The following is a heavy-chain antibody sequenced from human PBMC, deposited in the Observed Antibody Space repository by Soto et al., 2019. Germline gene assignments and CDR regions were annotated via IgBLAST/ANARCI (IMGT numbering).Heavy chain of an antibody. D-gene: IGHD2-8*01. CDR1: GFSLSTSGVG. CDR3: AHSGDCTNGVCSLFDY. Sequence: QITLKESGPTLVNPTQTLTLTCTFSGFSLSTSGVGVGWIRQPPGKALEWLALIYWDDDKRYSPSLKSRLTLTEDTSKNHVVPTMTNMDPLDTATYCCAHSGDCTNGVCSLFDYRGQGTLVTVSS. J-gene: IGHJ4*02. V-gene: IGHV2-5*02. CDR2: IYWDDDK.